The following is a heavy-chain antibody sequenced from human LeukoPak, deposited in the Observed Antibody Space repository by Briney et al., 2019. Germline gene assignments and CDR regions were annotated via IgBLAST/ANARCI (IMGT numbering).Heavy chain of an antibody. CDR1: RFTFEHYA. D-gene: IGHD6-19*01. CDR3: AKALPIAEAGNRESYYYALDV. CDR2: ISWNSGAK. J-gene: IGHJ6*02. V-gene: IGHV3-9*01. Sequence: GGSLRLSCSASRFTFEHYAMHWVRQAPGKGLEWVSGISWNSGAKAYADSVKGRFTISRDNAKNALYLQMNNLRAEDTAFYYCAKALPIAEAGNRESYYYALDVWGQGTTVIVSS.